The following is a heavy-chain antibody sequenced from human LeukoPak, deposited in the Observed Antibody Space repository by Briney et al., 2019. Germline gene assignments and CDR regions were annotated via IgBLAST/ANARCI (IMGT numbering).Heavy chain of an antibody. J-gene: IGHJ4*02. D-gene: IGHD2/OR15-2a*01. V-gene: IGHV1-2*02. CDR1: GYTFIDYY. CDR2: INPNNSDT. Sequence: ASVKVSCKASGYTFIDYYIHWVRQAPGQGLEWLGWINPNNSDTNFAQIFQGRVTLTTDPSVNTTYLELNKLTPDDTAIYYCARGAKNYWGQGTLITVS. CDR3: ARGAKNY.